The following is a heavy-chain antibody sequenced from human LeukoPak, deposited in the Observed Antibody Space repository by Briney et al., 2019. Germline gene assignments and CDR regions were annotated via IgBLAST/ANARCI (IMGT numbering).Heavy chain of an antibody. J-gene: IGHJ3*02. CDR1: GGSISSSSYY. CDR2: IYHSGST. Sequence: PSETLSLTCTVSGGSISSSSYYWSWIRQPPGKGLEWIGYIYHSGSTYYNPSLKSRVTISVDRSKNQFSLKLSSVTAADTAVYYCATLVGAPDHSDDAFDIWGQGTMVTVSS. CDR3: ATLVGAPDHSDDAFDI. D-gene: IGHD1-26*01. V-gene: IGHV4-30-2*01.